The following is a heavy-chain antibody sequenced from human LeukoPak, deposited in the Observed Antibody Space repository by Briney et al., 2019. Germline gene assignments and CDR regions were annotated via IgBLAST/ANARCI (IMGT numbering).Heavy chain of an antibody. CDR1: RVTARKNY. D-gene: IGHD1-26*01. CDR3: ARGGRCELPNYYYYMDV. CDR2: VHSAGTT. J-gene: IGHJ6*03. V-gene: IGHV3-53*01. Sequence: GGSLRHSCVPSRVTARKNYMCSGRDALGKGVWCGSLVHSAGTTNYADSVKGRFTISRDSSTNKLYLQMNSLRPEDMAVYYCARGGRCELPNYYYYMDVWGKGTTVTVSS.